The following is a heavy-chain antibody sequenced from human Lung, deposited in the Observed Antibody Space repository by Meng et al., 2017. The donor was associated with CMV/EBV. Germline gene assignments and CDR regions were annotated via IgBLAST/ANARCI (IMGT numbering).Heavy chain of an antibody. V-gene: IGHV3-48*03. Sequence: SCAASGFTFSSYEMNWVRQAPGKGLEWVSYISSSGSTIYYADSVKGRFTISRDNAKNSLYLQMNSLRAEDTAVYYCARDRTVTTSLYYYYYGMDVXGQGTKVTVSS. J-gene: IGHJ6*02. CDR3: ARDRTVTTSLYYYYYGMDV. CDR1: GFTFSSYE. D-gene: IGHD4-11*01. CDR2: ISSSGSTI.